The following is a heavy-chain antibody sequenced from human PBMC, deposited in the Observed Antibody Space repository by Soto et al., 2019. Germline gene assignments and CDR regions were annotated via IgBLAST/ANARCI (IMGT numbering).Heavy chain of an antibody. D-gene: IGHD3-10*01. J-gene: IGHJ5*02. CDR1: GGSISSGGYY. V-gene: IGHV4-31*03. Sequence: SETLSLTCTVSGGSISSGGYYWSRIRQHPGKGLEWIGYIYYSGSTYYNPSLKSRVTISVDTSKNQFSLKLSSVTAADTAVYYCAIGVPRANTPLLWFGELNWFDPWGQGTLVTVSS. CDR2: IYYSGST. CDR3: AIGVPRANTPLLWFGELNWFDP.